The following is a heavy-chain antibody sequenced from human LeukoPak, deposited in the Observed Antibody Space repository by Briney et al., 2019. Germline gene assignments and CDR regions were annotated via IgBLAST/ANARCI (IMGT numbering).Heavy chain of an antibody. CDR2: INSDGSIT. J-gene: IGHJ6*02. V-gene: IGHV3-74*01. D-gene: IGHD5-18*01. Sequence: PGGSLRLSCAVSGFTFSSSWMHWDRQAPGKGLVWVSHINSDGSITSYADSVKGRFTISRDNAKNTLYLQMNSLRAEDTAVYYCARDAVDTANAVWGQGTTVTVSS. CDR3: ARDAVDTANAV. CDR1: GFTFSSSW.